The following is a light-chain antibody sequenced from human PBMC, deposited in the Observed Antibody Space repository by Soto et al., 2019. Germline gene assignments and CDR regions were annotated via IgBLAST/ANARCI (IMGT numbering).Light chain of an antibody. Sequence: DVQMTQSPLTLSASVGDRVTITCRASEEVRSWLAWYQQKPGKAPKLLIYKSSTLESGVPSRFCGYESGTDFTLTISSLQPEDVATYYCQQYNIYPFSFGPGTKVEVK. CDR1: EEVRSW. V-gene: IGKV1-5*03. CDR3: QQYNIYPFS. J-gene: IGKJ3*01. CDR2: KSS.